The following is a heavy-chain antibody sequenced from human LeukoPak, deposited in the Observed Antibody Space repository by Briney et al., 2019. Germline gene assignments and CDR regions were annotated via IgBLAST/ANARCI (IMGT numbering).Heavy chain of an antibody. Sequence: SETLSLTCAVSGGSISSCGYSWSWIRQPPGKGLEWIGYIYHSGSTYYNPSLKSRVTISVDRSKNQFSLKLSSVTAADTAVYYCARGNDYVFPYWFDPWGQGTLVTVSS. CDR1: GGSISSCGYS. V-gene: IGHV4-30-2*01. CDR2: IYHSGST. D-gene: IGHD4-17*01. J-gene: IGHJ5*02. CDR3: ARGNDYVFPYWFDP.